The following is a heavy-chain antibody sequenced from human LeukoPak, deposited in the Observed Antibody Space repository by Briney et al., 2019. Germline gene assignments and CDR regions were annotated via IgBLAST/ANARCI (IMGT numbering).Heavy chain of an antibody. CDR1: GFTFDDYA. J-gene: IGHJ4*02. D-gene: IGHD4-23*01. CDR3: AKVSFHDYGGNLGF. Sequence: TGGSLRLSCAASGFTFDDYAMHWVRQAPGKGLEWVSGISWNSGSIGYADSVKGRFTISRDNAKNSLYLQMNSLRAEDTALYYCAKVSFHDYGGNLGFWGQGTLVTVSS. CDR2: ISWNSGSI. V-gene: IGHV3-9*01.